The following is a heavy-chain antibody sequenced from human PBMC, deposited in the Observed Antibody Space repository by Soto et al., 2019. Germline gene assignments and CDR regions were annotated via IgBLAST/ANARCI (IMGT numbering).Heavy chain of an antibody. J-gene: IGHJ6*02. CDR2: INHSGIT. V-gene: IGHV4-34*01. Sequence: ETLSLTCSISGASFSDYYGTWIRQSPGKGLEWIGEINHSGITYYNPSLKSRVTISVDTSKNEFSLKLRSVTAADTAMYYCARGRLEWLLLGYGVDVWGQGTMVTVYS. CDR3: ARGRLEWLLLGYGVDV. CDR1: GASFSDYY. D-gene: IGHD3-3*01.